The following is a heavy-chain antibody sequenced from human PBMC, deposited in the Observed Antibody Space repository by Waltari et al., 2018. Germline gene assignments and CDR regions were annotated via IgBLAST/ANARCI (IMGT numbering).Heavy chain of an antibody. CDR1: GFTLSNYW. V-gene: IGHV3-74*01. CDR2: INPATGTT. Sequence: EVVLVQSGGGLVQPGGSLRLSCAASGFTLSNYWMYWVRQTPGKGLIWGSRINPATGTTNYDDSVRCRFTSSGDNAKNTLFLQMDSLRDEDTAIYDCVRGSNGWPGMDIWGQGATVTVCS. D-gene: IGHD6-19*01. CDR3: VRGSNGWPGMDI. J-gene: IGHJ6*02.